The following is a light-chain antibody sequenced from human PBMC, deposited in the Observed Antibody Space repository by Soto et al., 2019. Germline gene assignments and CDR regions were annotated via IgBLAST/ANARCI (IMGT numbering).Light chain of an antibody. V-gene: IGLV2-14*01. CDR1: SSDVGGYNY. CDR2: EVS. J-gene: IGLJ1*01. CDR3: QSYDRSLRDSV. Sequence: QSVLTQPASVSGSPGQSITISCTGTSSDVGGYNYVSWYQQHPGKAPKLMIYEVSNRPSGVSNRFSGSKSGNTASLAITGLQAEDEADYYCQSYDRSLRDSVFGTGTKVTVL.